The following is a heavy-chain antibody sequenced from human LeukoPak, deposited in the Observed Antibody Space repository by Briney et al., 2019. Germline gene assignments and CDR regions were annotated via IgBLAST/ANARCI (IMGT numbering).Heavy chain of an antibody. CDR1: GYTFTDFY. CDR3: ARDLRGSGYDP. CDR2: INLHRDAT. V-gene: IGHV1-2*02. Sequence: ASVKVSCKASGYTFTDFYIHWVRQAPGQGPECMGWINLHRDATNYAQKFRGRVTMTRDTSISLVYMELSRLKSTDTAVYYCARDLRGSGYDPWGQGTLVTVSS. J-gene: IGHJ5*02. D-gene: IGHD3-10*01.